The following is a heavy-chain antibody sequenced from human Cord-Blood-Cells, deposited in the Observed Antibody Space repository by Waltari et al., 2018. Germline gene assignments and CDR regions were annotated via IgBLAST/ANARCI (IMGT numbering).Heavy chain of an antibody. CDR1: GFTFSGSA. CDR3: TGESTSLYGMDV. V-gene: IGHV3-73*02. D-gene: IGHD2-2*01. CDR2: NRSKANSYAT. Sequence: EVHLVASGGGLVQPGGSLKLCCSASGFTFSGSAMHRVRPASGKGLEWVGRNRSKANSYATAYAASVKGRFNISRDDSKNTAYLQMNSRKTEDTAVYYCTGESTSLYGMDVWGQGTTVTVSS. J-gene: IGHJ6*02.